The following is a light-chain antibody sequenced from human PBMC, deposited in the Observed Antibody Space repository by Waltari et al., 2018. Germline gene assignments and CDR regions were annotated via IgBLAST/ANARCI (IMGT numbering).Light chain of an antibody. CDR2: RDS. CDR3: VAWDYSLSAWV. V-gene: IGLV1-47*01. J-gene: IGLJ3*02. Sequence: QSVPTQPLSVSGTPGQRGTVSRSGSSPNLGRKYVYWFQQLPGMAPKLLMYRDSQRPSGVPARFSGSKSGTSASLAISGLRSEDEADYYCVAWDYSLSAWVFGGGTALTV. CDR1: SPNLGRKY.